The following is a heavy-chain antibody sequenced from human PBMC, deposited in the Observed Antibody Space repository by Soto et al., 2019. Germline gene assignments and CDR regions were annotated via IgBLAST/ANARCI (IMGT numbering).Heavy chain of an antibody. J-gene: IGHJ4*02. V-gene: IGHV2-70*01. CDR1: GFSLSTSGMC. D-gene: IGHD6-19*01. CDR2: IDWDDDK. Sequence: SAPTLVNPTQTLTLTCTFSGFSLSTSGMCVSWIRQPPGKALEWLALIDWDDDKYYSTSLKTRLTISKDTSKNQVVLTMTNMDPVDTATYYCARIRPETIAVAGQYYFDYWGQGTLVTVSS. CDR3: ARIRPETIAVAGQYYFDY.